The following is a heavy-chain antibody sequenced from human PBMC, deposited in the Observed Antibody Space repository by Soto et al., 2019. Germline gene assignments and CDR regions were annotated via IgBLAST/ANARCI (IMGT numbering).Heavy chain of an antibody. V-gene: IGHV4-39*01. D-gene: IGHD5-12*01. Sequence: QLQLQESGPGLVKPSETLSLTCTISGGSISSSSYYWGWIRQPPGKGLEWIGTIYYSGSTYYNPSLKSRVTISVDTSKNQFSLKLSSVTAADTAVYYCARLVYDGHKFDYWGQGTLVTVSS. J-gene: IGHJ4*02. CDR2: IYYSGST. CDR1: GGSISSSSYY. CDR3: ARLVYDGHKFDY.